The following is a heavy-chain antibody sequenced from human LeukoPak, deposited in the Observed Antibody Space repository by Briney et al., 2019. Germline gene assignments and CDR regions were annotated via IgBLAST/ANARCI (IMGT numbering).Heavy chain of an antibody. CDR2: INHSGST. CDR3: ARGRVAAAGSGAFDI. J-gene: IGHJ3*02. V-gene: IGHV4-34*01. Sequence: ASETLSLTCAVYGGSFSGCYWSWIRQPPGKGLEWIGEINHSGSTNYNPSLKSRVTISVDTSKNQFSLKLSSVTAADTAVYYCARGRVAAAGSGAFDIWGQGTMVTVSS. CDR1: GGSFSGCY. D-gene: IGHD6-13*01.